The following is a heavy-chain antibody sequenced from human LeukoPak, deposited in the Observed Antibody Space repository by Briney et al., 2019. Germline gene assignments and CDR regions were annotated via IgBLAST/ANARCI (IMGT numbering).Heavy chain of an antibody. CDR1: GFTVSSTY. J-gene: IGHJ4*02. Sequence: GGSLRLSCAGSGFTVSSTYMSWVRQAPGKGLEWVSIIYAGGSIYYADSVKGRFTISRDNSKNTLYLQMNSLRAEDTAVYYCASGSGNYYNAFDYWGQGTLVTVSS. CDR3: ASGSGNYYNAFDY. V-gene: IGHV3-53*01. D-gene: IGHD3-10*01. CDR2: IYAGGSI.